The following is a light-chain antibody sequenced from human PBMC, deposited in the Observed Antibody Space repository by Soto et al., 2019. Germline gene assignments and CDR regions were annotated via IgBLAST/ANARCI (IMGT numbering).Light chain of an antibody. CDR3: QQRSNWPRT. CDR2: DAS. Sequence: DIVLTQSPGTLSLSPGDRATLSCRASQSVSSSYLAWYQQKPGQAPRLLIYDASNRATGIPAKFSGSGSGTEFTLTISSLQSEDFAVYYCQQRSNWPRTFGQGTKVDIK. J-gene: IGKJ1*01. CDR1: QSVSSSY. V-gene: IGKV3D-20*02.